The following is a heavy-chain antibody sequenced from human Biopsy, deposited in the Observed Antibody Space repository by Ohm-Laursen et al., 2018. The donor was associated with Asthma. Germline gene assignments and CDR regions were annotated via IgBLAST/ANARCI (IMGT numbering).Heavy chain of an antibody. J-gene: IGHJ4*02. V-gene: IGHV3-30*18. CDR2: ILFDGRKI. D-gene: IGHD1-26*01. CDR3: AKDRVAGRSYYFDY. Sequence: SLRLSCAASGFNFHNYGMNWVRRAPGKGLEWVAQILFDGRKINYPDSGKGRFTIARDNSKNMVYLQMNSLRPEDKAVYYCAKDRVAGRSYYFDYWGQGSLVSVSS. CDR1: GFNFHNYG.